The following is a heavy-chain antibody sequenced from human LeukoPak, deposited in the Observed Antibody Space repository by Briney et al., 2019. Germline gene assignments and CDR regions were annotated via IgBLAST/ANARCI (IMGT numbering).Heavy chain of an antibody. D-gene: IGHD5-18*01. V-gene: IGHV7-4-1*02. CDR2: INTNTGNP. J-gene: IGHJ4*02. CDR3: ARSSWIQKSSDF. CDR1: GYSFTTFA. Sequence: ASVKVSCKASGYSFTTFAMNGVRQARGQGLEWMGCINTNTGNPTYSQDFTGRFVFSLDNSVTTTFLEISSLKAEDTAIYYCARSSWIQKSSDFWGQGTLVTVSS.